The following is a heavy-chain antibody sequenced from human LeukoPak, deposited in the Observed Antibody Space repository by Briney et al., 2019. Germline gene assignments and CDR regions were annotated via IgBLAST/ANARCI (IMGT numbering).Heavy chain of an antibody. CDR2: INTNTGNP. D-gene: IGHD3-22*01. V-gene: IGHV7-4-1*02. CDR1: GYTFTNYA. Sequence: ASVKVSCKASGYTFTNYAMNWVRQAPGQGLEWMGWINTNTGNPTYAQGFTGRFVFSLDTSVSTAYLQISSLKAEDTAVYYCAREVSYYGRSGYYYWGQGTLVTVSS. CDR3: AREVSYYGRSGYYY. J-gene: IGHJ4*02.